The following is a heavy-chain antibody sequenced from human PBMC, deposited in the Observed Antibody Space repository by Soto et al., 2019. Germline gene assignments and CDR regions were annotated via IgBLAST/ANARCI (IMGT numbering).Heavy chain of an antibody. CDR2: ISSTTHYI. J-gene: IGHJ4*02. CDR3: ARESEDLTPNFDY. V-gene: IGHV3-21*06. CDR1: GFTFTRYS. Sequence: LRLSCAASGFTFTRYSMNWVRQAPGKGLEWVSSISSTTHYIYYADSMRGRFTISRDNAKNAVYLEMNSLRAEDTAVYYCARESEDLTPNFDYWGQGTLVTVSS.